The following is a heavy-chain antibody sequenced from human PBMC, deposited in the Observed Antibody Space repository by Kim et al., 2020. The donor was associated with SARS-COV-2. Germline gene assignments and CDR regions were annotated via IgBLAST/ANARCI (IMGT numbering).Heavy chain of an antibody. CDR3: ARENDYGGRGFDP. CDR1: GFTVSSNY. J-gene: IGHJ5*02. CDR2: IYSGGST. D-gene: IGHD4-17*01. Sequence: GGSLRLSCAASGFTVSSNYMSWVRQAPGKGLEWVSVIYSGGSTYYADSVNGRFTISRDNSKNTLYLQMNSLRAEDTAVYYCARENDYGGRGFDPWGQGTLVTVSS. V-gene: IGHV3-53*01.